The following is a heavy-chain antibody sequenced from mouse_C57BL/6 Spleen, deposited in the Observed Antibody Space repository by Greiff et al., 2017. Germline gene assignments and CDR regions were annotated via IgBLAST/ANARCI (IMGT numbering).Heavy chain of an antibody. Sequence: VQLQQSGAELVKPGASVKLSCTASGFNIKDYYMHWVKQRTEQGLEWIGRIDPEDGETTYAPKFQGKATITADTSSTTAYLPLSSLTSEGTAVYYGARLEDYDGAWFAYWGQGTLVTVSA. D-gene: IGHD2-4*01. CDR3: ARLEDYDGAWFAY. V-gene: IGHV14-2*01. CDR1: GFNIKDYY. CDR2: IDPEDGET. J-gene: IGHJ3*01.